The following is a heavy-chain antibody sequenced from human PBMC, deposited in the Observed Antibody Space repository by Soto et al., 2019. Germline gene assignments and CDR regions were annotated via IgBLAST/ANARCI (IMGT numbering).Heavy chain of an antibody. CDR2: IRGDGSNK. V-gene: IGHV3-33*01. D-gene: IGHD5-18*01. Sequence: QEQLVESGGGVVQPGRSLRLSCAASGFTFSSYGMHWVRQAPGKGLEWVTVIRGDGSNKNYVGSVKGRFTISRHNSKNTLYLQMNSMGAEDTAVSYCARDLGAMVTPDYYGMDVWGQGTTVTVSS. CDR1: GFTFSSYG. J-gene: IGHJ6*02. CDR3: ARDLGAMVTPDYYGMDV.